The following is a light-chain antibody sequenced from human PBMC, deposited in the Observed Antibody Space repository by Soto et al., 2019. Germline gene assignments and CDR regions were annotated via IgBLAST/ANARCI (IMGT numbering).Light chain of an antibody. CDR3: QQDQIYSCT. CDR1: QSTSSW. CDR2: KAS. J-gene: IGKJ1*01. V-gene: IGKV1-5*03. Sequence: PAVLSPSLRVPCAVTCPASQSTSSWLAWYQQKPGKAPNLLIYKASSLESGVPSRFSGSGSGTEFTLTITSLQPDDFATYYCQQDQIYSCTFAQGTIVEI.